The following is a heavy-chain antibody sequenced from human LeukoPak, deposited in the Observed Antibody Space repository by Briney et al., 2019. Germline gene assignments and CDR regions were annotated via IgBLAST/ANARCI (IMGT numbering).Heavy chain of an antibody. D-gene: IGHD1-1*01. CDR1: GFTFSTYN. Sequence: PGGSLRLSCAASGFTFSTYNMNWVRQAPGKGLEWISYISSGSNTIYYADSVKGRFTISRDNAKNSLYLQMNSLRDGDTAVYYCARKSSGWNDYYFDYWGLGTLVTVSS. J-gene: IGHJ4*02. V-gene: IGHV3-48*02. CDR2: ISSGSNTI. CDR3: ARKSSGWNDYYFDY.